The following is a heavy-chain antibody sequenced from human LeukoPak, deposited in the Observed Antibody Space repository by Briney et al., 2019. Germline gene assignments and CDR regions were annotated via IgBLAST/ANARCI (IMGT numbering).Heavy chain of an antibody. CDR1: GFTFSTYW. V-gene: IGHV3-7*01. CDR3: ARDGDATSGSFDY. CDR2: IKQDGSEK. J-gene: IGHJ4*02. Sequence: GGSLRLSCAVSGFTFSTYWVSWVRQAPGKGLEWVANIKQDGSEKNYVDSVKGRFTISRDNARNSLYLQMKSLRGEDTAVYYCARDGDATSGSFDYWGQGTLVTVSS. D-gene: IGHD3-22*01.